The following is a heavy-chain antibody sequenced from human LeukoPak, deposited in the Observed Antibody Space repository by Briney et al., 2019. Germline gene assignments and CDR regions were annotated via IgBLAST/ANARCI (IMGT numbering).Heavy chain of an antibody. Sequence: GGSLRLSCAASRFTFSTYAMHWVRQAPGKGLEWVALISSDGSNKDYADSVKGRFTISRDNSKNTLYLQMNSLRGEDTAVYYCARDLEAANTYYFDYWGQGTMVTVSS. J-gene: IGHJ4*02. V-gene: IGHV3-30-3*01. CDR1: RFTFSTYA. CDR2: ISSDGSNK. D-gene: IGHD6-13*01. CDR3: ARDLEAANTYYFDY.